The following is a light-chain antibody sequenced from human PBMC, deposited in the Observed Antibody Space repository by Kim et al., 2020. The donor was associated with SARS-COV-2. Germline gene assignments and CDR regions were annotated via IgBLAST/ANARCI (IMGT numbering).Light chain of an antibody. CDR1: QSVSSSY. V-gene: IGKV3-20*01. CDR3: QQYCSSPP. Sequence: EIVLTQSPGTLSLSPGERATLSCRASQSVSSSYLAWYQQKPGQAPRLLIYGASSRATGIPDRFSGSGSGTDFTLTISRLEPEDFAVYYCQQYCSSPPFGGGTKVDIK. J-gene: IGKJ4*01. CDR2: GAS.